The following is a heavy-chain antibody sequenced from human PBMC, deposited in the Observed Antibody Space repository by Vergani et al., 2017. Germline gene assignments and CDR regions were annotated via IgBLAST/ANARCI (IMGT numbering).Heavy chain of an antibody. Sequence: QVQLVQSGAEVKKPGASVKVSCKASGYTFTSYAMHWVRQAPGQRLEWMGWINAGNGNTKYSQKFQGRVTITRDTYASTAYMELSSLRSEDTAVYYCARDVCHGDCFFDYWGQGTLVTVSS. CDR2: INAGNGNT. D-gene: IGHD2-21*02. J-gene: IGHJ4*02. CDR3: ARDVCHGDCFFDY. V-gene: IGHV1-3*01. CDR1: GYTFTSYA.